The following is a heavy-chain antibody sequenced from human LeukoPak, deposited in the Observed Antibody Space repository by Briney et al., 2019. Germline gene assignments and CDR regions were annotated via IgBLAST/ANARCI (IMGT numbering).Heavy chain of an antibody. CDR3: ATGLGEYQYCSSTSCYTPTD. CDR1: GYTLTELP. V-gene: IGHV1-24*01. J-gene: IGHJ4*02. Sequence: ASVKVSCKVSGYTLTELPMHWVRQAPGKGLEWMGGFDPEDGETIYAQKFQGRVTMTEDTSTDTAYMELSSLRSEDTAVYYCATGLGEYQYCSSTSCYTPTDWGQGTLVTVSS. CDR2: FDPEDGET. D-gene: IGHD2-2*02.